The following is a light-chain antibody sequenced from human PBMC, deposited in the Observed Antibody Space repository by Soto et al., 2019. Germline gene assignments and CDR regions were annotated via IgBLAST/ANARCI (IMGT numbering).Light chain of an antibody. Sequence: VMSKSPATLSVSPGERATLSCRASQAVNSNLAWYQQKPGQAPRLLIYGASIRASDIPARFSGSGSETEFTLTISSLQSEDFAVYYCQPYNNWPLTFGGGTKVDI. CDR3: QPYNNWPLT. J-gene: IGKJ4*01. V-gene: IGKV3-15*01. CDR1: QAVNSN. CDR2: GAS.